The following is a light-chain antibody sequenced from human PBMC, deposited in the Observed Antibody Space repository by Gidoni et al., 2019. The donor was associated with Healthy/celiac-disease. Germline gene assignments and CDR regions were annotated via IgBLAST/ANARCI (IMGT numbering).Light chain of an antibody. J-gene: IGKJ4*01. CDR2: DAS. V-gene: IGKV3-11*01. Sequence: VLTQSPATLSLSPGERASLSCRASQSVSTFLAWYQQKPRQAPRLLIYDASDRATGIPARFSGSGSGTVFTLTISSLEPEDYAVYYCQQHSSWPVLTFGGGTKVEIK. CDR1: QSVSTF. CDR3: QQHSSWPVLT.